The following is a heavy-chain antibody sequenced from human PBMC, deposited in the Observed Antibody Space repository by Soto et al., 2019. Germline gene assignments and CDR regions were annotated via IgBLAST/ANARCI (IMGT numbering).Heavy chain of an antibody. CDR2: ISSSGSTI. V-gene: IGHV3-48*03. CDR3: ARVSYSSGWWPGRFDY. Sequence: EVQLVESGGGLVQPGGSLRLSCAASGFTFSSYEMNWVRQAPGKGLEWVSYISSSGSTIYYADSVKGRFTISRDNAKNSLYLQMNSLRAEDTAVYYCARVSYSSGWWPGRFDYWGQGTLVTVSS. CDR1: GFTFSSYE. J-gene: IGHJ4*02. D-gene: IGHD6-19*01.